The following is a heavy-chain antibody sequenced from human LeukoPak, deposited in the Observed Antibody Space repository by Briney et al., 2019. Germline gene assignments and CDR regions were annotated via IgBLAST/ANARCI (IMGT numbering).Heavy chain of an antibody. CDR1: AFIFSDYS. CDR2: ISGRSSTI. Sequence: GGSLRLSCAASAFIFSDYSMNWVRQAPGKGLEWVSYISGRSSTIYYADSVKGRFTISRDNAKNSMYLEMNSLRAEDTAVYYCARDRINSGSYCFDYWGQGTLVTVSS. J-gene: IGHJ4*02. CDR3: ARDRINSGSYCFDY. V-gene: IGHV3-48*01. D-gene: IGHD1-26*01.